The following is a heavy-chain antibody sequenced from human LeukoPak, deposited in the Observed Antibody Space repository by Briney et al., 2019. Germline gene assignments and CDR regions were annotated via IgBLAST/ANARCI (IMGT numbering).Heavy chain of an antibody. CDR2: INPNSGGT. Sequence: ASVKVSCKASGYTFTSYDINWVRQATGQGLEWMGWINPNSGGTNYAQKFQGRVTMTRDTSISTAYMELSRLRSDDTAVYYCARDRGVYYDFWSGYYTGWFDPWGQGTLVTVSS. CDR1: GYTFTSYD. CDR3: ARDRGVYYDFWSGYYTGWFDP. V-gene: IGHV1-2*02. D-gene: IGHD3-3*01. J-gene: IGHJ5*02.